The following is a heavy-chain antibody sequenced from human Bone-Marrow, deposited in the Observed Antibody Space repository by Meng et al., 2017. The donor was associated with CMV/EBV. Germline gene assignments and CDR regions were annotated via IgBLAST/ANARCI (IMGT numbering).Heavy chain of an antibody. J-gene: IGHJ4*02. V-gene: IGHV1-69*05. D-gene: IGHD6-19*01. Sequence: QVQLVQAGAEVKKPWSPVKVSCKSSGGTFSSYAISWVRQAPGQGLEWMGGIIPIFGTANYAQKFQGRVTMTRDMSINTVYMELSRLTSDDTAVYYCARSSGWSRFDYWGLGTLVTVSS. CDR3: ARSSGWSRFDY. CDR1: GGTFSSYA. CDR2: IIPIFGTA.